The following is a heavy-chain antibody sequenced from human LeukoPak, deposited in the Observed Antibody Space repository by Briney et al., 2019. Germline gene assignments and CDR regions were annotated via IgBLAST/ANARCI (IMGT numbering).Heavy chain of an antibody. V-gene: IGHV3-15*04. Sequence: GGSLRLSCAASGFTFVNAWMTWVRQAPGKGLEWVGRVESNPAGGRADYAAPVRGRFTISRDDSRSTLYLQLNNLRAEDTAVYYCSTLAYDVHYWGRGTLITVSS. CDR1: GFTFVNAW. CDR3: STLAYDVHY. D-gene: IGHD3-3*01. CDR2: VESNPAGGRA. J-gene: IGHJ4*02.